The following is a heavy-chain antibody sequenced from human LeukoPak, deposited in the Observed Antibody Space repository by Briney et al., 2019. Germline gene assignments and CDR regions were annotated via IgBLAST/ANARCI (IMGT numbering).Heavy chain of an antibody. D-gene: IGHD4-17*01. Sequence: GGSLRLSCAASGFPFSDYTMNWVRQAPGKGLEWVSSISDSNHKPYADSVEGRFTISRDNAKNSLFLQMNSLGADDTAVYYCTRGSYGDYEYWGQGILVTVSS. J-gene: IGHJ4*02. CDR2: ISDSNHK. CDR3: TRGSYGDYEY. V-gene: IGHV3-21*01. CDR1: GFPFSDYT.